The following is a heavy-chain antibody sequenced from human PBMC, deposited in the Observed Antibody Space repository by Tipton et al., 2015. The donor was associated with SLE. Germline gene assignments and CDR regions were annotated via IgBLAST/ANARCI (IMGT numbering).Heavy chain of an antibody. CDR1: GGSIISNSFY. Sequence: TLSLTCSVSGGSIISNSFYWGWVRQPPGKGLEWIGSIYYSGNTYYNPSLKSRVTISVDTFKHQFSLRLTSVTAADSAVYYCARDGAVDVTAVNFDYWGPGTLVTVSS. CDR3: ARDGAVDVTAVNFDY. V-gene: IGHV4-39*07. J-gene: IGHJ4*02. D-gene: IGHD6-19*01. CDR2: IYYSGNT.